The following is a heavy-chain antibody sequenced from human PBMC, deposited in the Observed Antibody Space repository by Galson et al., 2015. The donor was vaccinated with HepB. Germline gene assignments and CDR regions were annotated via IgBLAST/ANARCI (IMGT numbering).Heavy chain of an antibody. D-gene: IGHD2/OR15-2a*01. V-gene: IGHV3-23*01. Sequence: SLRLSCAASGFSFGNYAMSWVRQAPGKGLEWTSLISGSGGRTSYADSVKGRFTISRDNSKETVYLQMNSLRAEDTAVYFCAKDFLRASFDSFDIWGQGTMVSVSS. CDR2: ISGSGGRT. CDR3: AKDFLRASFDSFDI. CDR1: GFSFGNYA. J-gene: IGHJ3*02.